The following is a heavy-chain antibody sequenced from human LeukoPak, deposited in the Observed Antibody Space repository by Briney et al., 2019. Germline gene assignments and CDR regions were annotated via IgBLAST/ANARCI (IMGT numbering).Heavy chain of an antibody. CDR1: GGSISSYD. V-gene: IGHV4-4*07. J-gene: IGHJ3*02. CDR2: ISSSGST. Sequence: SETLSLTCTVYGGSISSYDWSWIRQPAGKGLEWVGRISSSGSTSYNSALESRVAMSVDTSKKQFSLKLNSVTAADTAMYYCAREKWELLRTSAFDIWGQGTMVTVSS. CDR3: AREKWELLRTSAFDI. D-gene: IGHD1-26*01.